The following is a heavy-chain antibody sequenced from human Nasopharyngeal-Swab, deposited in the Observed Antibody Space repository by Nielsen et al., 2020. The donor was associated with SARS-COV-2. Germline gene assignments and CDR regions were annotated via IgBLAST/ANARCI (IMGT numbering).Heavy chain of an antibody. D-gene: IGHD3-3*01. V-gene: IGHV1-8*01. CDR3: ARLSNYDFWSGYYAYMDV. CDR1: GGTIISYD. Sequence: KVLCKASGGTIISYDINWVRQATGQGLEWMGWMNPNSGNTGYAQKFQGRVTMTRNTSISTAYMELSSLRSEDTAVYYCARLSNYDFWSGYYAYMDVWGKGTTVTVSS. CDR2: MNPNSGNT. J-gene: IGHJ6*03.